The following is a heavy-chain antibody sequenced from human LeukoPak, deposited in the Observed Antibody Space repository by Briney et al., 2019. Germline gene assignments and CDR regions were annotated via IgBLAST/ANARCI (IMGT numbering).Heavy chain of an antibody. CDR2: INPSGVST. CDR3: ARDRAVCSSTSCYWTKLYYYYGMDV. D-gene: IGHD2-2*01. Sequence: TSVKVSCTASVYTFASYYMHWVRPAPGQGLGWMGIINPSGVSTSYTQTCQGRVTMTRDTSTSTVYMELSSLRSEDTAVYYCARDRAVCSSTSCYWTKLYYYYGMDVWDQGTTVTVSS. V-gene: IGHV1-46*01. CDR1: VYTFASYY. J-gene: IGHJ6*02.